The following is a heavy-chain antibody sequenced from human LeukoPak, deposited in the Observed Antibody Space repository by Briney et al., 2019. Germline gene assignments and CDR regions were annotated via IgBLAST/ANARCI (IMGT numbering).Heavy chain of an antibody. CDR2: ISGSGGST. CDR1: GFTFDDSV. CDR3: AKNGDRGAYCTGGTCYPYFYYYMDV. J-gene: IGHJ6*03. D-gene: IGHD2-15*01. V-gene: IGHV3-23*01. Sequence: GGSLRLSCAASGFTFDDSVMSWVRQAPGKGLEWVSAISGSGGSTFYADSVQGRFTISRDNSKNTLYLQMNSLRAEDTAIYYCAKNGDRGAYCTGGTCYPYFYYYMDVWGKGTTVTI.